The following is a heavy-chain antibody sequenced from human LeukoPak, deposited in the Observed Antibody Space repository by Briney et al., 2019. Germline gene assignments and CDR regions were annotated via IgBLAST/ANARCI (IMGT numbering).Heavy chain of an antibody. CDR3: ARDVTPAY. CDR1: GGSFSGYY. V-gene: IGHV4-34*01. CDR2: INHSGST. D-gene: IGHD4-23*01. Sequence: SETLSLTCAVYGGSFSGYYWSWIRQPPGKGLEWIGEINHSGSTNYNPSLKSRVTISVDTSKNQFSLKLSSVTAADTAVYYCARDVTPAYWGQGTLVTVSS. J-gene: IGHJ4*02.